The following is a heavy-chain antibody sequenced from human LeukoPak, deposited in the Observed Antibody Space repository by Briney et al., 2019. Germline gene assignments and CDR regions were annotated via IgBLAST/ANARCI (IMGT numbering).Heavy chain of an antibody. CDR2: ISGSGGST. CDR3: AKGSEVVVIISRYYFDY. D-gene: IGHD3-22*01. CDR1: GFTFSSYA. V-gene: IGHV3-23*01. Sequence: PGGSLRLSCAASGFTFSSYAMSWVRQALGKGLEWVSAISGSGGSTYYADSVKGRFTISRDNSKNTLYLQMNSLRAEDTAVYYCAKGSEVVVIISRYYFDYWGQGTLVTVSS. J-gene: IGHJ4*02.